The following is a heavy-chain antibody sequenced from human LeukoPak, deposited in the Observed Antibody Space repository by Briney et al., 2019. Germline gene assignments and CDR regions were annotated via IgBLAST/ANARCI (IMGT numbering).Heavy chain of an antibody. CDR2: ISWNSGSI. CDR1: GFTFDDYA. V-gene: IGHV3-9*01. D-gene: IGHD3-10*01. J-gene: IGHJ5*02. CDR3: AKASSPHAYGSGSSGEVYNWFDP. Sequence: PGRSLRLSCAASGFTFDDYAMHWVRQAPGKGLEWVSGISWNSGSIGYADSVKGRFTISRDNAKNSLYLQMNSLRAEDTALYYCAKASSPHAYGSGSSGEVYNWFDPWGQGTLVTVSS.